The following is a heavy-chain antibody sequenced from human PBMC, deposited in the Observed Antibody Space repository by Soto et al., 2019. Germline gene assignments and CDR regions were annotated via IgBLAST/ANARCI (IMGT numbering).Heavy chain of an antibody. CDR1: GYSFAGYW. J-gene: IGHJ4*02. V-gene: IGHV5-51*01. Sequence: GESLKISCKGSGYSFAGYWIGWVRQMPGKGLEWMGIIYPTDSDTRYSPSFQGQVTISADKSSNTAYLQWTSLKASDTAVYYCVRPRVSTSQFDYWGRGTLVTVSS. CDR3: VRPRVSTSQFDY. D-gene: IGHD2-8*01. CDR2: IYPTDSDT.